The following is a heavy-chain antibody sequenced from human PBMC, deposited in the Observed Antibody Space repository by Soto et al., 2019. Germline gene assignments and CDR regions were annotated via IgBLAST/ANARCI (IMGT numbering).Heavy chain of an antibody. J-gene: IGHJ4*02. CDR1: GGSINNNDHY. CDR2: IDYSGST. V-gene: IGHV4-39*01. D-gene: IGHD3-22*01. CDR3: ARRDIWYYDRSGYSPFDH. Sequence: LSLTCTVSGGSINNNDHYWGWVRQPPGKGLEWVGNIDYSGSTYYKPSLKSRVTISVDTSKNQFSLKLSSVTAADTAVYYCARRDIWYYDRSGYSPFDHWGQGTLVTVSS.